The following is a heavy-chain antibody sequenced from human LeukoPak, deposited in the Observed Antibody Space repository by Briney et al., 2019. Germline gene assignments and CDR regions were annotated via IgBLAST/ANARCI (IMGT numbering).Heavy chain of an antibody. D-gene: IGHD3-10*01. Sequence: GGSLRLSCAASGFTVSSNYMSWVRQAPGKGLEWVSVIYSGGSTYYADSVKGRFTISRDNSKNTLYLQMNSLRAEDTAVYYCARGGFGVLMTNNWFDPWGQGTLVTVSS. CDR2: IYSGGST. CDR1: GFTVSSNY. V-gene: IGHV3-53*01. CDR3: ARGGFGVLMTNNWFDP. J-gene: IGHJ5*02.